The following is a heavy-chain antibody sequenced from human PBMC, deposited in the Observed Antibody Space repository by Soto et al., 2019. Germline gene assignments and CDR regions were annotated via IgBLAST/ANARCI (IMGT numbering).Heavy chain of an antibody. CDR3: AKGRKLMVVSATLNLDF. CDR2: IKQDGSEK. CDR1: GFSFRDYW. D-gene: IGHD2-15*01. V-gene: IGHV3-7*01. Sequence: PGGSLRLSCAASGFSFRDYWVTWVRQAPGKGLDWVANIKQDGSEKYYLDSLKGRFTISRDNAKNSVYLLMNSLRAEDTAVYYCAKGRKLMVVSATLNLDFWGQGTLVTVSS. J-gene: IGHJ4*02.